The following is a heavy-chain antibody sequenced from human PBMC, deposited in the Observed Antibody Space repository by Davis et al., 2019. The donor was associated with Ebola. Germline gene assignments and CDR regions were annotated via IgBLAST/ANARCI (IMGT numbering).Heavy chain of an antibody. V-gene: IGHV4-59*01. CDR1: GGSISSYY. CDR2: IHYSGTT. Sequence: SETLSLTCTVSGGSISSYYWSWIRQPPGKGLEWIGYIHYSGTTNYNPSLKSRLTISVDTSKNQFSLTLSSVTAADTAVYYCARDLSSWGQGTLVTVSS. J-gene: IGHJ4*02. CDR3: ARDLSS.